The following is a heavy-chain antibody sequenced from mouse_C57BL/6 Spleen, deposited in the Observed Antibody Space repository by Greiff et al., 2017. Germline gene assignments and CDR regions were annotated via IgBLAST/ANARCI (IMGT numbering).Heavy chain of an antibody. CDR2: ISDGGSYT. D-gene: IGHD4-1*01. V-gene: IGHV5-4*01. Sequence: EVHLVESGGGLVKPGGSLKLSCAASGFTFSSYAMSWVRQTPEKRLEWVATISDGGSYTYYPDNVKGRVTISRDNAKNNLYLQMSHLKSEDTAMYYCARDRTLTGDFDYWGQGTTLTVSS. CDR1: GFTFSSYA. CDR3: ARDRTLTGDFDY. J-gene: IGHJ2*01.